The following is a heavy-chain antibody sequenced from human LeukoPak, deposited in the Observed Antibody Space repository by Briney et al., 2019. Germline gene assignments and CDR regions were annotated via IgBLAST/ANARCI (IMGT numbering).Heavy chain of an antibody. V-gene: IGHV4-61*02. CDR1: GGSISSGSYY. D-gene: IGHD2-2*01. Sequence: SETLSLTCTVSGGSISSGSYYWSWIRQPAGKGLEWIGRIYTSGSTNYNPSLKSRVTISVDTSKNQFSLKLSSVTAADTAVYYCARMYCSSTSCYFDYWGQGTLVTVSS. CDR2: IYTSGST. J-gene: IGHJ4*02. CDR3: ARMYCSSTSCYFDY.